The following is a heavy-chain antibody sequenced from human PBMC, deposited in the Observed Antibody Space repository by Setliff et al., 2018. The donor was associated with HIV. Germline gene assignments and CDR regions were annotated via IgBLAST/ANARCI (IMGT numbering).Heavy chain of an antibody. CDR2: IHYTGSN. CDR1: GGSITSGGHY. Sequence: PSETLSLTCTVSGGSITSGGHYWSWIRQQAGKSLEWIGYIHYTGSNFYNPSLTDRLTMSVDTSDNQFSLKLTSVTAADTAVYYRARGGNSRAAWFDSWGQGTLVTVSS. V-gene: IGHV4-31*02. CDR3: ARGGNSRAAWFDS. J-gene: IGHJ5*01. D-gene: IGHD5-12*01.